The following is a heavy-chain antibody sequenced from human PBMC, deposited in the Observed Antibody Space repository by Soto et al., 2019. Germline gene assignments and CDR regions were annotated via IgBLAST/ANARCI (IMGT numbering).Heavy chain of an antibody. Sequence: GSLRLSCAASGFTFSSYSMNWVRQAPGKGLEWVSYISSSSSSTIYYADSVKGRFTISRDNAKNSLYLQMNSLRDEDTAVYYCARDPFRPYSSGWLDVWGQGTTVTVSS. D-gene: IGHD6-19*01. V-gene: IGHV3-48*02. CDR2: ISSSSSSTI. CDR3: ARDPFRPYSSGWLDV. CDR1: GFTFSSYS. J-gene: IGHJ6*02.